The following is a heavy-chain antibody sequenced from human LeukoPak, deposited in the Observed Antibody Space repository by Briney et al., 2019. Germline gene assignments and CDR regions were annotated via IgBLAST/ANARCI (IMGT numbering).Heavy chain of an antibody. D-gene: IGHD4-23*01. V-gene: IGHV3-66*01. CDR1: GFTFSSYA. Sequence: GGSLRLSCAASGFTFSSYAMSWVRQAPGKGLEWVSVIYSGGSTYYADSVKGRFTISRDNSKNTLFLQMNSLRAEDTAVYYCASVGKPYYYYGLDVWAKGPRSPSP. CDR2: IYSGGST. J-gene: IGHJ6*02. CDR3: ASVGKPYYYYGLDV.